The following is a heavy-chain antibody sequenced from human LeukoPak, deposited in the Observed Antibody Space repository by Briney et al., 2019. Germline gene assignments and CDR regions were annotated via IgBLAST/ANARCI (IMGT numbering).Heavy chain of an antibody. V-gene: IGHV3-7*04. CDR3: ARYGALDY. CDR1: GXTFSSYW. Sequence: GGSLRLSCAASGXTFSSYWMSWVRQAPGKGLQWVANINQDGSEKYYVDSVKGRFTISRDNAKNSLYLQMKSLRTEDTAVYYCARYGALDYWGQGTLVTVSS. D-gene: IGHD4-17*01. J-gene: IGHJ4*02. CDR2: INQDGSEK.